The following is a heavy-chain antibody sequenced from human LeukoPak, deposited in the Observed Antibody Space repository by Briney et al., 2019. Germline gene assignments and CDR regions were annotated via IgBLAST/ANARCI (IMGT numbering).Heavy chain of an antibody. CDR1: GFTFSDHY. V-gene: IGHV3-72*01. CDR3: APKISGSMDV. D-gene: IGHD1-26*01. CDR2: ARNKADRYTT. J-gene: IGHJ6*02. Sequence: GGSLRLSCAASGFTFSDHYMDWVRQAPGKGPEWVGRARNKADRYTTEYAASVKGRFTISRDDSKSSVYLQMNSLKTEDTAVYYCAPKISGSMDVWGQGTTVTVSS.